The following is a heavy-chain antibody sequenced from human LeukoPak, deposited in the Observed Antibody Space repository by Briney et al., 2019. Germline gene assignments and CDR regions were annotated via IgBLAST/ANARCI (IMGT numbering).Heavy chain of an antibody. Sequence: GGSLRLSCAASGFTFSSYSMSWVRQAPGKVLEWVSAISGSGGSTYYAESVKGRFTISRDNSKNTLYLQMNSLRAEDTAVYYCASSRGSYYYYMDVWGKGTTVTVSS. D-gene: IGHD6-19*01. CDR3: ASSRGSYYYYMDV. CDR2: ISGSGGST. J-gene: IGHJ6*03. CDR1: GFTFSSYS. V-gene: IGHV3-23*01.